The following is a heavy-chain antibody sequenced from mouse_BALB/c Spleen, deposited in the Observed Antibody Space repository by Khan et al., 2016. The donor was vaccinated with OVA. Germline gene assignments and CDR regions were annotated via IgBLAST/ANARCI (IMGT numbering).Heavy chain of an antibody. CDR3: ASSTYRYACAY. J-gene: IGHJ3*01. Sequence: EVQLQESGPSLVKPSQTLSLTCSVPGDSITSGYWCWIRKFPGNKLESMGYILYSSSTHYNPSLKSRISITRHTSQHHYYLQLNSVTTEHTATYYCASSTYRYACAYWGQGTLVTVSA. D-gene: IGHD2-14*01. CDR1: GDSITSGY. CDR2: ILYSSST. V-gene: IGHV3-8*02.